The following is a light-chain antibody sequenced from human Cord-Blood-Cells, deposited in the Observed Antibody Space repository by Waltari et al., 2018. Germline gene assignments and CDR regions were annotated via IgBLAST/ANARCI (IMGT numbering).Light chain of an antibody. CDR1: SSDVGGYNY. CDR3: SSYAGSNKV. CDR2: EVS. Sequence: QSALTQPPSASGSPGQAVTLSCTGTSSDVGGYNYVSWYQQHPGKAPKLMICEVSKRPSGVPDRFSGSKSGNTASLTVSGLQAEDEADYYCSSYAGSNKVFGGGTKLTVL. J-gene: IGLJ3*02. V-gene: IGLV2-8*01.